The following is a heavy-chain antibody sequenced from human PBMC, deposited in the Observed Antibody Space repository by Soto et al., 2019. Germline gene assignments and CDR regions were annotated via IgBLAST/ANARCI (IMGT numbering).Heavy chain of an antibody. CDR3: AREAVDSGSYFDY. V-gene: IGHV4-38-2*02. D-gene: IGHD1-26*01. Sequence: SETLSLTCTVSGYSISSGYYWGWIRQPPGKGLEWIGSIYHSGSTYYNPSLKSRVTISVDTSKNQFSLKLSSVTAADTAVYYCAREAVDSGSYFDYWGQGTLVTVSS. J-gene: IGHJ4*02. CDR1: GYSISSGYY. CDR2: IYHSGST.